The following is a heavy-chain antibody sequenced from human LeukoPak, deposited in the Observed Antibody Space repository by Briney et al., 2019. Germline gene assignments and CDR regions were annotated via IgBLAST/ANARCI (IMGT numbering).Heavy chain of an antibody. CDR1: GVTFSSYW. Sequence: PGGSLRLSCAASGVTFSSYWMSWVRQAPGKGLEWVANIKQDGSEKYYVDSVKGRFTISRDNAKNSLYLQMNSLRAEDTAVYHCARGGGGYVGFDYWGQGTLVTVSS. CDR3: ARGGGGYVGFDY. J-gene: IGHJ4*02. D-gene: IGHD5-12*01. CDR2: IKQDGSEK. V-gene: IGHV3-7*03.